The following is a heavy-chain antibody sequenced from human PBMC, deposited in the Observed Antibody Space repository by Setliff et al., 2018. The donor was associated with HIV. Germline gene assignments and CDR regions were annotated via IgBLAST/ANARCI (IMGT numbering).Heavy chain of an antibody. CDR2: VNHSGNT. CDR1: GGSLGGYY. J-gene: IGHJ6*02. CDR3: ARGFGDFSSMIYYYYGMDV. Sequence: SETLSLTCAVYGGSLGGYYWSWIRQPPGKGLEWIGEVNHSGNTNYIPSLKSRATIALDTSKNQFSLNLSSVTAADTAVYYCARGFGDFSSMIYYYYGMDVWGQGTTVTVSS. D-gene: IGHD3-10*01. V-gene: IGHV4-34*01.